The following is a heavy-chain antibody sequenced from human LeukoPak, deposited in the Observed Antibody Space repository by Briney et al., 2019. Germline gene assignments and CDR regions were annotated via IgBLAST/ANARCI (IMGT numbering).Heavy chain of an antibody. CDR1: GYVFTGYG. CDR3: VRDVRRLQLSTYFFDF. V-gene: IGHV1-18*01. D-gene: IGHD4-17*01. J-gene: IGHJ4*02. Sequence: ASVRVSCKASGYVFTGYGISWVRQAPGQGLEWMGWISSHTGDTSYAQRFQDRVTMTTDTSTTTAYLDLRSLRFDDTAVYYCVRDVRRLQLSTYFFDFWGQGTLVSVSS. CDR2: ISSHTGDT.